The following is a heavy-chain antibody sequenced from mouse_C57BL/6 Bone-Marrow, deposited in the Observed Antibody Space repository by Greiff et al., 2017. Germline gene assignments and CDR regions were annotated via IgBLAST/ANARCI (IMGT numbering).Heavy chain of an antibody. V-gene: IGHV1-47*01. Sequence: VQPQQSGAELVKPGASVTMSCKASGYTFTTYPIEWMKQNHGKSLEWIGNFHPYNDDTKYNAKFKGKATLTVEKSSSTVYLELSRLTSDDSAVYYCATRGYYGSSFSYWYCDVWGTGTTVTVSS. CDR2: FHPYNDDT. CDR3: ATRGYYGSSFSYWYCDV. CDR1: GYTFTTYP. D-gene: IGHD1-1*01. J-gene: IGHJ1*03.